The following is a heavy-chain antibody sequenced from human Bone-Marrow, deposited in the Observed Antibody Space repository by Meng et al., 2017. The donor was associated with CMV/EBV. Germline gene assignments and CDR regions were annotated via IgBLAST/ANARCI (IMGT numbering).Heavy chain of an antibody. V-gene: IGHV1-18*01. D-gene: IGHD3-22*01. J-gene: IGHJ3*02. CDR3: ARDHYYDSSGYSNAFEI. CDR2: ISAHNGKT. Sequence: VSVKVSCKASGYTFTSYGISWVRQAPGQGLEWMGWISAHNGKTKYAQRVQGRLTLTTDTSTSTAYMDLRSLRSDDTAGYYCARDHYYDSSGYSNAFEIWGQGTMVTVSS. CDR1: GYTFTSYG.